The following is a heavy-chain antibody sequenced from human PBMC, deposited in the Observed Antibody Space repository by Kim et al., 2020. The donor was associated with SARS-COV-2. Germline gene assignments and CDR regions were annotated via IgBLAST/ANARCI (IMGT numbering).Heavy chain of an antibody. CDR2: ISPYNGYT. V-gene: IGHV1-18*01. CDR1: GYTFTSYG. D-gene: IGHD3-10*01. J-gene: IGHJ6*02. Sequence: ASVKVSCKASGYTFTSYGISWVRQAPGQGLEWVGWISPYNGYTNYAQNFQGRITMTTDTSTRTAFMDLRSLRSDDTAVYYCAREGFYLGSGTYSPPRYYGMDVWGQGTTVTVSS. CDR3: AREGFYLGSGTYSPPRYYGMDV.